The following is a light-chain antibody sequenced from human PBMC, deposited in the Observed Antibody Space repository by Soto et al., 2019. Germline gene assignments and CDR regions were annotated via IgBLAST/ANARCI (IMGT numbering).Light chain of an antibody. CDR2: SNN. J-gene: IGLJ1*01. Sequence: QSVLPQPPSASGTPGETVTISCSGRSSNIGSNTVNWYQQLPGTAPKLLIYSNNQRPSGVPDRFSGSKSGTSASLAISGLQSEDEADYYCAAWDDSLNGPYVFGTGTKVTVL. V-gene: IGLV1-44*01. CDR1: SSNIGSNT. CDR3: AAWDDSLNGPYV.